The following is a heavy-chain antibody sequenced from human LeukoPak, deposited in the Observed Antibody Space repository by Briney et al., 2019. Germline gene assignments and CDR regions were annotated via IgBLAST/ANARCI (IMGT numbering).Heavy chain of an antibody. CDR1: GFTVSTNY. Sequence: GGSLRLSCAASGFTVSTNYMTWVRQTPEKGLEWVSVIYDIGTTYYADSVKGRFTISRDNSKNTVYLQMNSLRVDDTAIYYCARVCGTYPCYYGMDVWGQGATVTVSS. CDR3: ARVCGTYPCYYGMDV. V-gene: IGHV3-66*01. CDR2: IYDIGTT. J-gene: IGHJ6*02. D-gene: IGHD1-26*01.